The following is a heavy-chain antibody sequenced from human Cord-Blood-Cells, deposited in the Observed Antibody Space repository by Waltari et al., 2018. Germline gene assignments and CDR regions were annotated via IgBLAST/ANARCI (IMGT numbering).Heavy chain of an antibody. CDR3: AREGIVATKDAFDI. CDR1: GFTFSIYG. J-gene: IGHJ3*02. D-gene: IGHD5-12*01. V-gene: IGHV3-33*01. Sequence: QVQLVESGGGVVQPGRSLRLSCAASGFTFSIYGTHWVRQAPGKGLEWVAVIWYDRSNKYYADSGKGRFTISRDNSKNTLYLQMNSLRAEDTAVYYCAREGIVATKDAFDIWGQGTMVTVSS. CDR2: IWYDRSNK.